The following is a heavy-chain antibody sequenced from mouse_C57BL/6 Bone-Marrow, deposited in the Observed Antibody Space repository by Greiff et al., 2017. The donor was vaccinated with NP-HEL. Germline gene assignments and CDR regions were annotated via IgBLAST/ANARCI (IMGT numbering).Heavy chain of an antibody. Sequence: EVKLMESGGGLVQPKGSLKLSCAASGFSFNTYAMNWVRQAPGKGLEWVARIRSKSNNYATYYADSVKDRFTISRDDSESMLYLQMNNLKTEDTAMYYCVRGPSYYYGSSYWYFDVWGTGTTVTVSS. CDR2: IRSKSNNYAT. D-gene: IGHD1-1*01. CDR1: GFSFNTYA. J-gene: IGHJ1*03. V-gene: IGHV10-1*01. CDR3: VRGPSYYYGSSYWYFDV.